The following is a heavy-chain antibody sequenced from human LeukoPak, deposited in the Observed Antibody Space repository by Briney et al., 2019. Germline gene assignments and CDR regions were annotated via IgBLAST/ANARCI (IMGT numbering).Heavy chain of an antibody. J-gene: IGHJ4*02. D-gene: IGHD4/OR15-4a*01. V-gene: IGHV3-33*01. Sequence: GGSLRLSCAASGFTFRNHGMHWVRQAPGKGLEWVAIIWYDGSNAYYADSVKGRFTVSRDNSKKVLYLQMNSLRVEDTAVYYCARDRGAGKYYDYWGQGTQVTVPS. CDR2: IWYDGSNA. CDR3: ARDRGAGKYYDY. CDR1: GFTFRNHG.